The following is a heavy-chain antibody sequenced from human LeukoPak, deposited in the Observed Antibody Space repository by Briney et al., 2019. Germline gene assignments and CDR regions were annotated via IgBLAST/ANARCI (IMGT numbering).Heavy chain of an antibody. CDR1: GFTFDDYA. D-gene: IGHD4-17*01. CDR3: AKDIVRVYDYGDSVGYFDY. Sequence: PGGSLRLSCAASGFTFDDYAMPWVRRAPGKGLEWVSGISWNSGSIGYADSVKGRFTISRDNAKNSLYLQMNSLRAEDMALYYCAKDIVRVYDYGDSVGYFDYWGQGTLVTVSS. CDR2: ISWNSGSI. V-gene: IGHV3-9*03. J-gene: IGHJ4*02.